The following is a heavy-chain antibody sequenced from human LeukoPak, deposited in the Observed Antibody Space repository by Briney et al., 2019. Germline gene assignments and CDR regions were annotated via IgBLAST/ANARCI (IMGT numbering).Heavy chain of an antibody. Sequence: SETLSLTCTVSGGSISSYYWSWIRQPAGKGLEWIGRIYTSGSTNYNPSLKSRVTMSVDTSKNQFSLKLSSVTAADTAVYYCASQQPGYDFWSGSIDYWGQGTLVTVSS. D-gene: IGHD3-3*01. V-gene: IGHV4-4*07. J-gene: IGHJ4*02. CDR2: IYTSGST. CDR3: ASQQPGYDFWSGSIDY. CDR1: GGSISSYY.